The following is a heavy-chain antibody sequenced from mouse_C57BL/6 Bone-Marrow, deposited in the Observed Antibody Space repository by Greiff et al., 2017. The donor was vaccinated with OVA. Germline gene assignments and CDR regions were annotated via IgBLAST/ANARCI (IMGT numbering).Heavy chain of an antibody. J-gene: IGHJ2*01. CDR3: ARGGLDYDVDY. D-gene: IGHD2-4*01. CDR1: GYTFTGYW. V-gene: IGHV1-9*01. Sequence: QVQLQQSGAELMKPGASVKLSCTATGYTFTGYWIEWVKQRPGHGLEWIGEILPGSGSTNYNEKFKGKATFTADTSSNTAYLQLSSLTTEDSAIDYCARGGLDYDVDYWGQGTTLTVSS. CDR2: ILPGSGST.